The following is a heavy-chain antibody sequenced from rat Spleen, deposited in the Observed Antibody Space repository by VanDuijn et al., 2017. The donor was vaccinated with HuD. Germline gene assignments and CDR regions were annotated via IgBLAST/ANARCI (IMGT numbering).Heavy chain of an antibody. CDR1: GFTFNNYW. CDR2: ITNTGRNT. D-gene: IGHD1-2*01. J-gene: IGHJ4*01. V-gene: IGHV5-31*01. CDR3: ARHYYSSYIYGVMDA. Sequence: EVQLMESGGGLVQPGRSLKLSCVASGFTFNNYWMTWIRQAPGKGLEWVASITNTGRNTYYPDSVKGRFTVSRDIAENTLYLQMTSLRSEDTATYYCARHYYSSYIYGVMDAWGQGASVTVSS.